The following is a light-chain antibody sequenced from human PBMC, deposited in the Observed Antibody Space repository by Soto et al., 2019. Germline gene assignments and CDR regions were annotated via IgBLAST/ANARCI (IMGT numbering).Light chain of an antibody. J-gene: IGKJ1*01. V-gene: IGKV1-17*03. CDR3: LQHDSYPWT. CDR1: QGISNY. Sequence: DIEMTQSASAMSASVGDRVTITCRASQGISNYLAWFQQKPGKVPKRLIYGASNLESGVPSRFSGSGSGTEFTLTISNRQPEDSATYYCLQHDSYPWTFGQGTKVEIK. CDR2: GAS.